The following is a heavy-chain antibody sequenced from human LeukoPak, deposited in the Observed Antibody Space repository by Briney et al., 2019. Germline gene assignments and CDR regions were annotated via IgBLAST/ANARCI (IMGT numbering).Heavy chain of an antibody. D-gene: IGHD3-22*01. CDR1: GYTLTELS. CDR3: AREAYYDSSGYSYYYYYYGMDV. J-gene: IGHJ6*02. V-gene: IGHV1-24*01. Sequence: ASVKVSCKVSGYTLTELSMHWVRQAPGKGLEWMGGFDPEDGETIYAQKFQGRVTMTEDTSTDTAYMELSSLRSEDTAVYYCAREAYYDSSGYSYYYYYYGMDVWGQGTTVTVSS. CDR2: FDPEDGET.